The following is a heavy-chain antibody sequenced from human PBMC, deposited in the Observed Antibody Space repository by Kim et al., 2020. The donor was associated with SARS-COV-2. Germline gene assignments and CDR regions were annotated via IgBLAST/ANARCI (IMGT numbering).Heavy chain of an antibody. CDR2: IWYDGSNK. CDR3: AKDDAGGAENWFDS. D-gene: IGHD3-16*01. V-gene: IGHV3-33*06. Sequence: GGSLRLSCAASGFTFSSYGMHWVRQAPGKGLEWVAVIWYDGSNKYYADSVKGRFTISRDNSKNTLYLQMNSLRAEDTAVYYCAKDDAGGAENWFDSWGQGTMVTVSS. CDR1: GFTFSSYG. J-gene: IGHJ5*01.